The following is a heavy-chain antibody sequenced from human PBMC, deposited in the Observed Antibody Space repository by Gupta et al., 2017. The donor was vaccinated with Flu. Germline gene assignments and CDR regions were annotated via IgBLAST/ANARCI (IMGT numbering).Heavy chain of an antibody. V-gene: IGHV3-49*04. D-gene: IGHD4-11*01. CDR1: GFAFVEYA. CDR2: IRSNNYGGAA. Sequence: EVQLEESGGGLEQPGRSLRLSCTTYGFAFVEYAITWVRQAPGKGLEWVGFIRSNNYGGAAEYAASVKSRFTISRDDSKSIAYLQLNSLKSEDSAIYYCARVFCNYEKNYIDYWGQVTLVTVSS. J-gene: IGHJ4*02. CDR3: ARVFCNYEKNYIDY.